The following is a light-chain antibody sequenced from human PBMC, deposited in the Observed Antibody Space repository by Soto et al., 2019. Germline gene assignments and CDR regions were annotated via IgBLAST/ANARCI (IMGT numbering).Light chain of an antibody. CDR2: DVS. Sequence: QSALTQPASVSGSPGQSITISCTGTSSDLGGYNYNYVSWYQQQPGKAPKLMIYDVSNRPSGVSNRFSGSKSGNTASLTIALLQADDEAAYYCSSHSRSSTPVVFGGGTKLTVL. V-gene: IGLV2-14*03. J-gene: IGLJ2*01. CDR1: SSDLGGYNYNY. CDR3: SSHSRSSTPVV.